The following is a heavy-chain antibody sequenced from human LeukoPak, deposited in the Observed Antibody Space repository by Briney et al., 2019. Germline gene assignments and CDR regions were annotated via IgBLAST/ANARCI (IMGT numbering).Heavy chain of an antibody. V-gene: IGHV4-4*07. CDR3: ARDFAPFEDWFDP. J-gene: IGHJ5*02. CDR1: GGSISSYY. CDR2: IYTSGST. Sequence: SETLSLTCTVSGGSISSYYWSWIRQPAGKGLEWIGGIYTSGSTNYNPFLRSRVTMSVDTSKNQFSLKLSSVTAADTAVYYCARDFAPFEDWFDPWGQGTLVTVPS.